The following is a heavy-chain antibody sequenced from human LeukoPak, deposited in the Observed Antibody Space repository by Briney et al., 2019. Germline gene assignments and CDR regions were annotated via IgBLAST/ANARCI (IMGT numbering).Heavy chain of an antibody. D-gene: IGHD1-20*01. CDR3: ARAPYNWNDVGFDY. J-gene: IGHJ4*02. CDR1: GYTFTSYG. Sequence: EASVKVSCKASGYTFTSYGISWVRQAPGQGLEWMGWISAYNGNTNYAQKLQGRVTMTTDTSTSTAYMELRSLRSDDTAVYYCARAPYNWNDVGFDYWGQGTLVTVSS. CDR2: ISAYNGNT. V-gene: IGHV1-18*01.